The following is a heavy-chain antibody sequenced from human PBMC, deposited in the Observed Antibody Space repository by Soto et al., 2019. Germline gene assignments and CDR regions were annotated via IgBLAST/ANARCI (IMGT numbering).Heavy chain of an antibody. CDR2: INPNSGGT. D-gene: IGHD3-22*01. Sequence: QVQLVQSGAEVKKPGASMKVSCTASGYTFIAYGVHWVRQAPGQGLEWMGWINPNSGGTNYAQKFQGRVTMTRDTSIGAAYMELSGLRSDDTAVYYCAIPYYYDVSGYNYAFDIWGQGTMLTVSS. CDR3: AIPYYYDVSGYNYAFDI. J-gene: IGHJ3*02. V-gene: IGHV1-2*02. CDR1: GYTFIAYG.